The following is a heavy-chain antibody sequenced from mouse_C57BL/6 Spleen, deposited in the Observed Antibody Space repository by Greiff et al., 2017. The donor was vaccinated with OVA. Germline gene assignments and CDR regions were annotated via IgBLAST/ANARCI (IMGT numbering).Heavy chain of an antibody. V-gene: IGHV1-52*01. D-gene: IGHD1-1*01. J-gene: IGHJ4*01. CDR2: IDPSDSET. CDR3: ARTCSSGEDMDD. Sequence: QVQLQQPGAELVRPGSSVKLSCKASGYTFTSYWMHWVKQRPIQGLEWIGNIDPSDSETHYNQKFKDKATLTVDKSSSTAYMQLSTLTSTDSAVYSCARTCSSGEDMDDWGKGTSVTVSS. CDR1: GYTFTSYW.